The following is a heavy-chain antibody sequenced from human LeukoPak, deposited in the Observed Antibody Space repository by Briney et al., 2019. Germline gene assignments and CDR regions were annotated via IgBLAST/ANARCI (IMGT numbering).Heavy chain of an antibody. D-gene: IGHD3-22*01. Sequence: GGSLRLSCAASGFTFSRSAMTWVRQGPGTGLEFAASIIYSGGATYYADSVKGRFTISRDNSKNTLYLQMNSLRAEDTALYYCAKDGLYYDGSEHVYYFDSWGQGTLVTVSS. CDR1: GFTFSRSA. V-gene: IGHV3-23*01. CDR2: IIYSGGAT. CDR3: AKDGLYYDGSEHVYYFDS. J-gene: IGHJ4*02.